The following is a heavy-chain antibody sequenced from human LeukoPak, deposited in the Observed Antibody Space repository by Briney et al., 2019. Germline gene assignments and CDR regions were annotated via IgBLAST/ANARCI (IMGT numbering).Heavy chain of an antibody. D-gene: IGHD1-26*01. V-gene: IGHV1-69*13. CDR2: IIPIFGTA. Sequence: SVTVSCKASGGTFSSYAISWVRRAPGQGLEWMGGIIPIFGTANYAQKFQGRVTITADESTSTAYMELSSLRSEDTAVYYCARGPVGAEPIDYWGQGTLVTVSS. J-gene: IGHJ4*02. CDR3: ARGPVGAEPIDY. CDR1: GGTFSSYA.